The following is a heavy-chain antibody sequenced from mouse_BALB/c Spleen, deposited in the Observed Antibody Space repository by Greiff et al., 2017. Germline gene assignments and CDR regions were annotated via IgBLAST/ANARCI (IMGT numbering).Heavy chain of an antibody. CDR2: ISYSGST. CDR3: AMIRGAWFAY. CDR1: GYSITSDYA. Sequence: EVKLVESGPGLVKPSQSLSLTCTVTGYSITSDYAWNWIRQFPGNKLEWMGYISYSGSTSYNPSLKSRISITRDTSKNQFFLQLNSVTTEDTAIFFCAMIRGAWFAYGRQGTLVTVSA. D-gene: IGHD2-4*01. V-gene: IGHV3-2*02. J-gene: IGHJ3*01.